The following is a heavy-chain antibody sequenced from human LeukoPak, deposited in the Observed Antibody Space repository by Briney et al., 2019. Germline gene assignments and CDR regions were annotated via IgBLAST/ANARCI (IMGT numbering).Heavy chain of an antibody. CDR2: INHSGST. CDR1: GGSFSGYY. Sequence: SETLSLTCAVYGGSFSGYYWGWIRQPPGKGLEWIGEINHSGSTNYNPSLKSRVTISVDTSKNQFSLKLSSVTAADTAVYYCARVPGVVVVAATSKNRWFDYWGQGTLVTVSS. D-gene: IGHD2-15*01. V-gene: IGHV4-34*01. J-gene: IGHJ4*02. CDR3: ARVPGVVVVAATSKNRWFDY.